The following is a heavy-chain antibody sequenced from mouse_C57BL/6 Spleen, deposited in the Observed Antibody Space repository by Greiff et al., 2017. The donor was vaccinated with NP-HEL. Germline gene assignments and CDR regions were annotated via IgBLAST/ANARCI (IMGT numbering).Heavy chain of an antibody. Sequence: QVQLQQSGAELVRPGSSVKLSCKASGYTFTSYWMHWVKQRPIQGLEWIGNIDPSDSETHYNQKFKDKATLTVDKSSSTAYMQLSSLTSEDSAVYYCARTPHPDYYAMDYWGQGTSVTVSS. J-gene: IGHJ4*01. CDR1: GYTFTSYW. CDR3: ARTPHPDYYAMDY. CDR2: IDPSDSET. V-gene: IGHV1-52*01.